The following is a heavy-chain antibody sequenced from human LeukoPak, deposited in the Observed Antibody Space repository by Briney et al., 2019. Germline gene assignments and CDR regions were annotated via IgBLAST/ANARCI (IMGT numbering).Heavy chain of an antibody. V-gene: IGHV3-11*01. D-gene: IGHD3-16*01. CDR2: IGTGGTPI. CDR3: ARIYGGY. J-gene: IGHJ4*02. Sequence: GGSLRLSCAASGFTFRDYYMSWIRQAPGKGLEWVSYIGTGGTPIDYADSVKGRFTISRDGAKSSLYLQMNNVRAEDTAFYYCARIYGGYWGQGALVSVSS. CDR1: GFTFRDYY.